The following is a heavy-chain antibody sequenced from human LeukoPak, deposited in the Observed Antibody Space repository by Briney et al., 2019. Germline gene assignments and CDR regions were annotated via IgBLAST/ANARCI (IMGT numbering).Heavy chain of an antibody. CDR2: INHSGST. CDR1: GGSSSVYY. CDR3: ARYTPRGAPKPIVVVPGAGPYYGMDV. V-gene: IGHV4-34*01. J-gene: IGHJ6*02. Sequence: SETLSLTCAVYGGSSSVYYWSWLRQPPGKGLQWIAEINHSGSTNYNPSLKSRVTISVDTSKNQFSLKLNSVTAADTAVYYCARYTPRGAPKPIVVVPGAGPYYGMDVWGQGTTVTVSS. D-gene: IGHD2-2*01.